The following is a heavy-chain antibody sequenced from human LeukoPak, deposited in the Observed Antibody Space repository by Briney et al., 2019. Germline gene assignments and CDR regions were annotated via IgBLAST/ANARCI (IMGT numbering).Heavy chain of an antibody. D-gene: IGHD3-10*01. CDR2: INHSGST. CDR3: ARGAPGAPKLGY. J-gene: IGHJ4*02. V-gene: IGHV4-34*01. CDR1: GGSFSGYY. Sequence: SETLSLTCAVYGGSFSGYYWSWIRQPPGKGLEWIGEINHSGSTNYNPSLKSRVTISVDTSKNQFSLKLSSVTAADTAVYYCARGAPGAPKLGYWGQGTLVTVPS.